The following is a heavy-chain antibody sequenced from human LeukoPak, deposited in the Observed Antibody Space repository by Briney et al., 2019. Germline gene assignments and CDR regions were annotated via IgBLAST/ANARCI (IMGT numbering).Heavy chain of an antibody. CDR1: GITFSSYG. CDR2: ISYTGENT. D-gene: IGHD3-9*01. CDR3: ARGTYYDILTGYFPGAFDI. V-gene: IGHV3-23*01. J-gene: IGHJ3*02. Sequence: GGSLRLSCAASGITFSSYGMSWVRQAPGKGLEWVSGISYTGENTYYADSVKGRFTISRDNSKNTLYLQMNSLRAEDTAVYYCARGTYYDILTGYFPGAFDIWGQGTMVTVSS.